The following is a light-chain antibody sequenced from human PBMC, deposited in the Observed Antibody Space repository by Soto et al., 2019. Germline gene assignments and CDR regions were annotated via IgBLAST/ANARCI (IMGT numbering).Light chain of an antibody. Sequence: PFSLSPYGRGIITITCLASESISRYLNWYQHKPGKAPKLLINAASSLERGVPSRFSGGGSGTDFTLNISSLQPDDFATYYCQQNYRATPWTFGQGTKVDIK. CDR1: ESISRY. CDR3: QQNYRATPWT. CDR2: AAS. J-gene: IGKJ1*01. V-gene: IGKV1-39*01.